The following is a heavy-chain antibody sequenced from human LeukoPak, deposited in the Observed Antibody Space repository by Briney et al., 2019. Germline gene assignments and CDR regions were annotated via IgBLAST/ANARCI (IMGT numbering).Heavy chain of an antibody. CDR3: ARGEEYYDFWSGYYTGSSYFDY. CDR2: IKQDGSEK. J-gene: IGHJ4*02. Sequence: GGSLRLSCAASGFTFSSYWMSWVRQAPGKGLEWVANIKQDGSEKYYVDSVKGRFTISRDNAKNSLYLQMNSLRAEDTAVYYCARGEEYYDFWSGYYTGSSYFDYWGQGTLVTVSS. D-gene: IGHD3-3*01. CDR1: GFTFSSYW. V-gene: IGHV3-7*03.